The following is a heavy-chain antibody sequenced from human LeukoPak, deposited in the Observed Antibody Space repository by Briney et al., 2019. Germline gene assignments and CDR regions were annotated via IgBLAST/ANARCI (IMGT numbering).Heavy chain of an antibody. D-gene: IGHD2-2*01. Sequence: ASVKVSCKASGGTLSSYAISGVRQAPGQGLEWMGGIIPIFGTANYAQKFQGRVTITTDESTSTAYMKLSSLRSEDTAVYYCARVQDCSSTSCYPLGRVRSYYYMDVWGKGTTVTVSS. CDR1: GGTLSSYA. CDR2: IIPIFGTA. J-gene: IGHJ6*03. V-gene: IGHV1-69*05. CDR3: ARVQDCSSTSCYPLGRVRSYYYMDV.